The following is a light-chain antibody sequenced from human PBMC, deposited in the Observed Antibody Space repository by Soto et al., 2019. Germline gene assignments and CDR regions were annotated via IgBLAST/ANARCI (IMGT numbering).Light chain of an antibody. CDR1: NIGFKS. Sequence: SYELTQPPSVSVAPGETARITCVGNNIGFKSVHWYQQKAGQAPVLVIHYDSDRPLGIPERFSGSNSGNTATLTLSRVEAGDEADYYCQVWDSSSDPYVVFDGGTKVTVL. CDR2: YDS. V-gene: IGLV3-21*04. CDR3: QVWDSSSDPYVV. J-gene: IGLJ2*01.